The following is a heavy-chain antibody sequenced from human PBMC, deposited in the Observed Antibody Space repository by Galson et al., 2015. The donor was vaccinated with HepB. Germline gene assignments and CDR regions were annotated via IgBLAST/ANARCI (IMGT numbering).Heavy chain of an antibody. Sequence: SLRLSCAASGFTLDDYGMSWVRQGPGKGLEWVAGSNWNGGNTGYADSVKGRFTISRDDAKNSLHLEMNSLSAEDTGLYYCVRAGDSSGWDFEYWGQGTQVTVSS. D-gene: IGHD6-19*01. J-gene: IGHJ4*02. CDR1: GFTLDDYG. CDR2: SNWNGGNT. V-gene: IGHV3-20*04. CDR3: VRAGDSSGWDFEY.